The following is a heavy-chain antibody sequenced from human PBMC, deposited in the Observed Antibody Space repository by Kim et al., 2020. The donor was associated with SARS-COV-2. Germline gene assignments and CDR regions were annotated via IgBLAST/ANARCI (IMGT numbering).Heavy chain of an antibody. J-gene: IGHJ6*02. CDR3: ARRSVAVAGYYYYGMDV. D-gene: IGHD6-19*01. Sequence: GKGRFTISRDNSKNTLFLQMNSLRAEDTAVYYCARRSVAVAGYYYYGMDVWGQGTTVTVSS. V-gene: IGHV3-30*07.